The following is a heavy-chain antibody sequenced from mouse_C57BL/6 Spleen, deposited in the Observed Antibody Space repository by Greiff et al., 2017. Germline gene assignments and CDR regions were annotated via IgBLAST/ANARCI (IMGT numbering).Heavy chain of an antibody. Sequence: QVQLQQPGAELVKPGASVKLSCKASGYTFTSYWMQWVKQRPGQGLEWIGEIDPSDSYTNSNQKFKGKATLTVDTSSSTAYMQLSSLTSEDSAVYYCARGTGGFDYWGQGTTLTVSS. D-gene: IGHD4-1*01. CDR3: ARGTGGFDY. CDR1: GYTFTSYW. J-gene: IGHJ2*01. CDR2: IDPSDSYT. V-gene: IGHV1-50*01.